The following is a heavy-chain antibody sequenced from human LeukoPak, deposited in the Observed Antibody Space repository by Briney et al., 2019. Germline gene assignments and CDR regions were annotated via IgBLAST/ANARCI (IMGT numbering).Heavy chain of an antibody. CDR1: GGTFSSYA. CDR2: IIPIFGTA. CDR3: ASNLKMGYGDYGGV. J-gene: IGHJ4*02. V-gene: IGHV1-69*13. Sequence: SVKVSCKASGGTFSSYAISWVRQAPGQGLEWMGGIIPIFGTANYAQKFQGRVTITADESTSTAYMELSSLRSEDTAVYYCASNLKMGYGDYGGVWGQGTLVTVSS. D-gene: IGHD4-17*01.